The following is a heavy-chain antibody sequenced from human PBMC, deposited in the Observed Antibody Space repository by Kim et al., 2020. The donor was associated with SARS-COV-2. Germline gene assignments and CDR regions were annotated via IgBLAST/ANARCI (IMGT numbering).Heavy chain of an antibody. Sequence: SETLSLTCTVSGGSISSSSYYWGWIRQPPGKGLEWIGSIYYSGSTYYNPSLKSRVTISVDTSKNQFSLKLSSLTAADTAVYYCARHRASGVVVPAAIRAPFDYWGQGTLVTVSS. J-gene: IGHJ4*02. V-gene: IGHV4-39*01. CDR2: IYYSGST. D-gene: IGHD2-2*01. CDR1: GGSISSSSYY. CDR3: ARHRASGVVVPAAIRAPFDY.